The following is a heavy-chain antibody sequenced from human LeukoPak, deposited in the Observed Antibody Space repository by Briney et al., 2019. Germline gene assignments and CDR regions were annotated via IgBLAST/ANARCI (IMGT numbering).Heavy chain of an antibody. Sequence: PSETLSLTCTVSGGSISSGDYYWSWIRQPPGKGLEWIGEINHSGSTNYNPSLKSRVTISVDTSKNQFSLKLSSVTAADTAVYYCAGRVVPAAKGGFDYWGQGTLVTVSS. V-gene: IGHV4-30-4*01. J-gene: IGHJ4*02. CDR2: INHSGST. D-gene: IGHD2-2*01. CDR1: GGSISSGDYY. CDR3: AGRVVPAAKGGFDY.